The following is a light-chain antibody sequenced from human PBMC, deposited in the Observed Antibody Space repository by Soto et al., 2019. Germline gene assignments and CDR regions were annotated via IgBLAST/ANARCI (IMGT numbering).Light chain of an antibody. Sequence: EIVLTQSPGTLSLSPGDRATLSCRASQSVSSNFLAWYQQKPGPAPRLLIYGASSRATGIPDRFSGSGSGTDFTLTISRLEPEDFAVYYCQQYGSSPWTFGQGTKVEIK. J-gene: IGKJ1*01. CDR1: QSVSSNF. V-gene: IGKV3-20*01. CDR2: GAS. CDR3: QQYGSSPWT.